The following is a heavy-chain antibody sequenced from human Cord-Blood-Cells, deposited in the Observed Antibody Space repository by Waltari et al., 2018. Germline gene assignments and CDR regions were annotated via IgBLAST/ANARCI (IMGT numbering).Heavy chain of an antibody. CDR1: GYTFTSYA. CDR2: INTNTGNP. D-gene: IGHD6-13*01. Sequence: QVQLVQSGSELKKPGASVKVSCKASGYTFTSYAMNGVRQATGQGLEWMGWINTNTGNPTYAQGFTGRFVFSLDTSVSTAYLQISSLKAEDTAVYYCARKPPTYAREPNIAAAGTDYWGQGTLVTVSS. V-gene: IGHV7-4-1*02. CDR3: ARKPPTYAREPNIAAAGTDY. J-gene: IGHJ4*02.